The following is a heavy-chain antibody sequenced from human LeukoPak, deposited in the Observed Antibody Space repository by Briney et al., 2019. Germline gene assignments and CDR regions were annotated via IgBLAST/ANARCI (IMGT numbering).Heavy chain of an antibody. CDR1: GGSISSYY. CDR3: ARDCSSTSSNGMDV. D-gene: IGHD2-2*01. Sequence: SETLSLTCTVSGGSISSYYWSWIRQPPGKGLEWIGYIYYSGSTNYNPSLKSRVTISVDTSKSQFSLKLSSVTAADTAVYYCARDCSSTSSNGMDVWGQGTTVTVSS. V-gene: IGHV4-59*01. CDR2: IYYSGST. J-gene: IGHJ6*02.